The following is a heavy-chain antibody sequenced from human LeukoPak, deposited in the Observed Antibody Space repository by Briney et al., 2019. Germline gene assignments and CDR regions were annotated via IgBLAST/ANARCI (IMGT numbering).Heavy chain of an antibody. CDR1: GYSFTSYW. CDR2: IYPGDSAT. D-gene: IGHD4-23*01. J-gene: IGHJ4*02. CDR3: ASLLNVYAGFDY. Sequence: GESLKISCKSSGYSFTSYWTGWVRQMPGKGLEWMGIIYPGDSATRYSPSFQGQVTISADKSINTAYLQWSSLKASDTAMYYCASLLNVYAGFDYWGQGTLVTVSS. V-gene: IGHV5-51*01.